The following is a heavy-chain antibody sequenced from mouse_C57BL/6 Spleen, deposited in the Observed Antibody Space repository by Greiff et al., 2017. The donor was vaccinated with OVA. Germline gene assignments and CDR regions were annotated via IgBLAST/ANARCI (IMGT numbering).Heavy chain of an antibody. CDR2: IHPNSGST. CDR1: GYTFTSYW. CDR3: AEVTTNWYFDV. D-gene: IGHD2-2*01. J-gene: IGHJ1*03. V-gene: IGHV1-64*01. Sequence: QVHVKQPGAELVKPGASVKLSCKASGYTFTSYWMHWVKQRPGQGLEWIGMIHPNSGSTNYNEKFKSKATLTVDKSSSTAYMQLSSLTSEDSAVYYCAEVTTNWYFDVWGTGTTVTVSS.